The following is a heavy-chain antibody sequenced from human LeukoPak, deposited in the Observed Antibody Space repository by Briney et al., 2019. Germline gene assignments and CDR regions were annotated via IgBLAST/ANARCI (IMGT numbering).Heavy chain of an antibody. CDR2: FYVGGNT. Sequence: PGGSLRLSCTVSGFTVSDNYMCWVCQAPGKGLEWVSAFYVGGNTFYADSVKGRFTISRDNSKNTLYLQLNSLRAEDTAVYFCARGFGGSYRYLDYWGQGTLVTVSS. CDR3: ARGFGGSYRYLDY. CDR1: GFTVSDNY. J-gene: IGHJ4*02. D-gene: IGHD3-16*02. V-gene: IGHV3-53*01.